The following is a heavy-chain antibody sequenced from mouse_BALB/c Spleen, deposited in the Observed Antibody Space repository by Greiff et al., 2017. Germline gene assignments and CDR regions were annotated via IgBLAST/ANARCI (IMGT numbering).Heavy chain of an antibody. CDR3: ARSGGSSPWFAY. J-gene: IGHJ3*01. D-gene: IGHD1-1*01. Sequence: VQLQQSGAELVRPGVSVKISCKGSGYTFTDYAMHWVKQSHAKSLEWIGVISTYYGDASYNQKFKGKATMTVDKSSSTAYMELARLTSEDSAIYYCARSGGSSPWFAYWGQGTLVTVSA. CDR1: GYTFTDYA. V-gene: IGHV1S137*01. CDR2: ISTYYGDA.